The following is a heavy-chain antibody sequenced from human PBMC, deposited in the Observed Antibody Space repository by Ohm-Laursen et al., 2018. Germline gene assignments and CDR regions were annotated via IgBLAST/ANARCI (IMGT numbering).Heavy chain of an antibody. Sequence: SLRLSCAASGFTFSDYYMTWVRQAPGKGLEWVANIKQDGGQQYYVDSVKGRFTISRDNAKKSLYLQLNSLRAEDTALYYCARVEGISSSWWALDFWGQGTMVSVSS. CDR3: ARVEGISSSWWALDF. D-gene: IGHD6-13*01. CDR2: IKQDGGQQ. J-gene: IGHJ3*01. V-gene: IGHV3-7*01. CDR1: GFTFSDYY.